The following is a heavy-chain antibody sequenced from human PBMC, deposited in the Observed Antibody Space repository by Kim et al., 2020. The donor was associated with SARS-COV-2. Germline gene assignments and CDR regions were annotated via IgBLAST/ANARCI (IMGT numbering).Heavy chain of an antibody. J-gene: IGHJ4*01. CDR2: INHSGST. Sequence: SETLSLTCAVYGGSFSGYYWSWIRQPPGKGLEWIGEINHSGSTNYNPSLKSRVTISVDTSKNQFSLKLSSVTAADTAVYYCARERRKLLCFGYPSHYFD. D-gene: IGHD3-10*01. CDR3: ARERRKLLCFGYPSHYFD. V-gene: IGHV4-34*01. CDR1: GGSFSGYY.